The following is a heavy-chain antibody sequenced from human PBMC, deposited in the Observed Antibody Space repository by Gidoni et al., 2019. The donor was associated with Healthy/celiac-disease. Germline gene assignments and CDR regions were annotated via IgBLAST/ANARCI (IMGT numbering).Heavy chain of an antibody. V-gene: IGHV4-39*01. Sequence: QLQLQESGPGLVKPSETLSLTCTVSGGSISSSSYYWGWIRQPPGKGLEWIGSIYYSGSTYYNPSLKSRVTISVDTSKNQFSLKLSSVTAADTAVYYCARQILRGYFDYWGQGTLVTVSS. CDR3: ARQILRGYFDY. CDR1: GGSISSSSYY. J-gene: IGHJ4*02. CDR2: IYYSGST.